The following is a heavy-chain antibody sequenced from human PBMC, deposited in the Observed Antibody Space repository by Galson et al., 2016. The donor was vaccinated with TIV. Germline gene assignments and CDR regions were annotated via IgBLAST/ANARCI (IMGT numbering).Heavy chain of an antibody. CDR2: INPGGST. CDR1: GGSLSGNF. Sequence: ETLSPTCAVYGGSLSGNFWSWLRQSPGKGPEWSGEINPGGSTHYNPSLKTRVVIAEDTSKNLFSLTLRSVTAADTAVHYCPRGRSVFATNTFWYFDIWGRGTLVSVS. V-gene: IGHV4-34*01. CDR3: PRGRSVFATNTFWYFDI. D-gene: IGHD2-21*01. J-gene: IGHJ2*01.